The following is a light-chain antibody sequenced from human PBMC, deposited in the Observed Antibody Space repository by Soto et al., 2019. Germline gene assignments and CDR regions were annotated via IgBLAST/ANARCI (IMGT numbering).Light chain of an antibody. V-gene: IGKV3-11*01. J-gene: IGKJ5*01. Sequence: EVVLTQSPATLSLSPGERATLSCRASQSVSRYLAWYQQKPGQAPRLLIFDASNRATGIPARFSASGSGTDFTLTISSLESEDSAVYYCQQRSDWPITCGQGTRLDIK. CDR2: DAS. CDR1: QSVSRY. CDR3: QQRSDWPIT.